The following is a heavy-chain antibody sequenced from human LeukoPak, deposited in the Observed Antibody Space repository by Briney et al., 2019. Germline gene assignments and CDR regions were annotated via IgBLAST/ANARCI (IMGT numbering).Heavy chain of an antibody. CDR3: ARRPTQYDCFDP. CDR1: GDSVSSNSVT. D-gene: IGHD2-2*01. Sequence: SQTLSLTCAISGDSVSSNSVTWNWIRQSPSRGLEWLGRTYYRSTWYNDYAVSVRGRITVNPDTSKNQFSLHLNSVTPEDTAVYYCARRPTQYDCFDPWGQGILVTVSS. V-gene: IGHV6-1*01. J-gene: IGHJ5*02. CDR2: TYYRSTWYN.